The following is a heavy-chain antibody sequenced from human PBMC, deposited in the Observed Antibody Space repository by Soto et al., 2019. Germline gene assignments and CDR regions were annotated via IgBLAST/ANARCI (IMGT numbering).Heavy chain of an antibody. Sequence: PGGSLRLSCAASGFTFTSYAMSWVRQAPGKGLEWVSAISGSGGSTYYADSVKGRFTISRDNSKNTLYLQMNSLRAEDTAVYYCAKDLYCSSTSCVVWDYWGQGTLVTVSS. D-gene: IGHD2-2*01. CDR2: ISGSGGST. V-gene: IGHV3-23*01. CDR3: AKDLYCSSTSCVVWDY. J-gene: IGHJ4*01. CDR1: GFTFTSYA.